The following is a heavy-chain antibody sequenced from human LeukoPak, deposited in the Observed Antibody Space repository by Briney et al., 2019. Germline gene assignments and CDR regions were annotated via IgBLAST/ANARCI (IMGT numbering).Heavy chain of an antibody. CDR3: ARERDGYTHDAFDI. CDR1: GFTFSSYS. J-gene: IGHJ3*02. D-gene: IGHD5-24*01. CDR2: ISIRSSTI. Sequence: GGSLRLSCAASGFTFSSYSMAWVRQAPGKGLEWVSYISIRSSTIYYADSVKGRFTISRDNAKNSLYVQMNSLRAEDTAVHYCARERDGYTHDAFDIWGQGTMVTVSS. V-gene: IGHV3-48*01.